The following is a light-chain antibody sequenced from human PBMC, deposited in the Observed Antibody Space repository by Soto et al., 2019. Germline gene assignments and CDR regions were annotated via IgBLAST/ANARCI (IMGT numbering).Light chain of an antibody. Sequence: VLKQSPGTLSLSPGERATLSCRSSQSVSSDLAWYKRKPGQAPRPLIYDASNRATGIPARFSGSGSGTDFTLTISSLEPEDFAVYYCQQRSNWPTFGQGTKVDIK. J-gene: IGKJ1*01. CDR2: DAS. V-gene: IGKV3-11*01. CDR3: QQRSNWPT. CDR1: QSVSSD.